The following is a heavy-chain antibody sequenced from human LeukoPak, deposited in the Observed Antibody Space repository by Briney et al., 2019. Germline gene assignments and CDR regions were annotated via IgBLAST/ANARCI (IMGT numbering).Heavy chain of an antibody. V-gene: IGHV1-69*13. D-gene: IGHD3-10*01. CDR1: GGTFSSYA. Sequence: ASVKVSCKASGGTFSSYAISWVRQAPGQGLEWMGGIIPIFGTANYAQKFQGRVTITADESTSTAYMELSSLRSEDTAVYYCAREGYYGSGSYYNRYYFDYWGQGTLVTVSS. CDR3: AREGYYGSGSYYNRYYFDY. J-gene: IGHJ4*02. CDR2: IIPIFGTA.